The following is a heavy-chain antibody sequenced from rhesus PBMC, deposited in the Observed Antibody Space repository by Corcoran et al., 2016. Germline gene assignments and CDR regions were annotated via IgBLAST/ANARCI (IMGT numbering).Heavy chain of an antibody. CDR2: IYGSWGST. V-gene: IGHV4-160*01. CDR3: ASNIWTGYYEYDFDY. CDR1: GGSLSSNY. J-gene: IGHJ4*01. Sequence: QVQLQESGPGLVKPSETLSLTCAVSGGSLSSNYWSWIRQPPGKGLEWVGCIYGSWGSTDYTPALKGGVTFSTGTSKNQFSLRRDSVTAADAAVYYCASNIWTGYYEYDFDYWGQGVLVTVSS. D-gene: IGHD3-3*01.